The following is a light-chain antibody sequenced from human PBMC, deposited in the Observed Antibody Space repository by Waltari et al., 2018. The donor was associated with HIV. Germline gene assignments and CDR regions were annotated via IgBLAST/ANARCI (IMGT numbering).Light chain of an antibody. J-gene: IGLJ1*01. V-gene: IGLV1-51*01. CDR1: SSNVGHNF. CDR2: DKN. Sequence: QSILTQPPSVSAAPGQRVTISCSGNSSNVGHNFVSWYQQFPGGAPKLLIYDKNKRPADIPDRFSGVKLGGSATMGITVLQTGDEADYDCATWHTSLTDCLYVFGNRTTVRVL. CDR3: ATWHTSLTDCLYV.